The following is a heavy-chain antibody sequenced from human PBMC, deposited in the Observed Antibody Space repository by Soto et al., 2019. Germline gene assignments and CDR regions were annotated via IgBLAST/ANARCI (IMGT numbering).Heavy chain of an antibody. J-gene: IGHJ4*02. D-gene: IGHD6-13*01. CDR2: ISAYNGNT. Sequence: QVKLVQSGAEVKKPGASVKVSCKASGYTFTSYGISWVRQPPGQGLKWMGWISAYNGNTNYAQKLQGRVTMTTETSTSTAYMELRSLRSDDTAVYYCAREEKELQVIAAAGVHGYWGQGTLVTVSS. V-gene: IGHV1-18*01. CDR3: AREEKELQVIAAAGVHGY. CDR1: GYTFTSYG.